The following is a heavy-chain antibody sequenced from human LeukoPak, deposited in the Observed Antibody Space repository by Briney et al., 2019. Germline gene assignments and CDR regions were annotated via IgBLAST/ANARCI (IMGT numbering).Heavy chain of an antibody. CDR3: ARALPFGGGLLDP. Sequence: GGSLRLSCAASGFTFSSYAMHWVRQAPGKGLEWVAVISYDGSNKYYADSVKGRFTIYRDNSKNTLYLQMNSLRAEDTAVYYCARALPFGGGLLDPWGQGTLVTVSS. J-gene: IGHJ5*02. CDR1: GFTFSSYA. CDR2: ISYDGSNK. D-gene: IGHD3-10*01. V-gene: IGHV3-30-3*01.